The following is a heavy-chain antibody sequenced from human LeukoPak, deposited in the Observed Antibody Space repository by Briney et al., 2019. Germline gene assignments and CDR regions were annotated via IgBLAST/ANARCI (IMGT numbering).Heavy chain of an antibody. V-gene: IGHV1-8*01. CDR1: GYTFTSYD. D-gene: IGHD6-13*01. Sequence: ASVKVSCRASGYTFTSYDINWVRQATGQGLEWMGWMNPNSGNTGYAQKFQGRVTMTRNTSISTAYMELSSLRSEDTAVYYCASRRVGSSSPRSFDYWGQGTLVTVSS. CDR3: ASRRVGSSSPRSFDY. J-gene: IGHJ4*02. CDR2: MNPNSGNT.